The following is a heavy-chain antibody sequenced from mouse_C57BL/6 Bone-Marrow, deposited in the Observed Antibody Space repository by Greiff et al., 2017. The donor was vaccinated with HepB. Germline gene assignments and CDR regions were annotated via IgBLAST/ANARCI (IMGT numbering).Heavy chain of an antibody. CDR3: AAPYPYYYGSSYYGWYFDV. D-gene: IGHD1-1*01. J-gene: IGHJ1*03. CDR1: GYTFTSYW. Sequence: QVQLQQPGAELVKPGASVKLSCKASGYTFTSYWMHWVKQRPGQGLEWIGMIHPNSGSTNYNEKFKSKATMTVDKSSSTAYMQLSSLTSEDSAVYSCAAPYPYYYGSSYYGWYFDVWGTGTTVTVSS. V-gene: IGHV1-64*01. CDR2: IHPNSGST.